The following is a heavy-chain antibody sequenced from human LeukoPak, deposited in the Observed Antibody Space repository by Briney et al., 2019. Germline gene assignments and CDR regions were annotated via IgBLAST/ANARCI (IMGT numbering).Heavy chain of an antibody. CDR1: GGSLSSYY. CDR3: ARGGVGGTAASYYYYYGMDV. CDR2: IYYSGST. D-gene: IGHD2-8*02. V-gene: IGHV4-59*01. J-gene: IGHJ6*02. Sequence: SETLSLTCTVSGGSLSSYYWSWIRQPPGKGLEGIGYIYYSGSTNYNPSLKSRVTISVDTSKNQFSLKLSSVTAADTAVYYCARGGVGGTAASYYYYYGMDVWGQGTTVTVSS.